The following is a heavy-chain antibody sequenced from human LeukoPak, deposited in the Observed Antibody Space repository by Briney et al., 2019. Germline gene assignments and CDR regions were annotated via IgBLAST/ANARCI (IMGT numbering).Heavy chain of an antibody. V-gene: IGHV4-34*01. Sequence: SETLSLTCAVYGGSFSGYYWSWIRQPPGKGLEWIGEINHSGSTNYNPSLKSRVTISVDTSKNQFSLKLSSVTAAGTAVYHCARGAGRVDIVVVPANYYYMDVWGKGTTVTVSS. CDR1: GGSFSGYY. J-gene: IGHJ6*03. D-gene: IGHD2-2*01. CDR2: INHSGST. CDR3: ARGAGRVDIVVVPANYYYMDV.